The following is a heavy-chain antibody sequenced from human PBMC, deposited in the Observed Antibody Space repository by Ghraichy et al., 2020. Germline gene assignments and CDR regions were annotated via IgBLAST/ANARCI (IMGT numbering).Heavy chain of an antibody. CDR1: GGTFSSYA. J-gene: IGHJ6*02. CDR3: ARDRDTYYDFWSGYWCMDV. V-gene: IGHV1-69*13. Sequence: SVKVSCKASGGTFSSYAISWVRQAPGQGLEWMGGIIPIFGTANYAQKFQGRVTITADESTSTAYMELSSLRSEDTAVYYCARDRDTYYDFWSGYWCMDVWGQGTTVTVSS. D-gene: IGHD3-3*01. CDR2: IIPIFGTA.